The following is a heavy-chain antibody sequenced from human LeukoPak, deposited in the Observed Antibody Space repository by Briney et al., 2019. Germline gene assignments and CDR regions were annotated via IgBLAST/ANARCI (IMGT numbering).Heavy chain of an antibody. V-gene: IGHV4-30-2*01. CDR3: ASVEAALRPFDY. D-gene: IGHD2-15*01. J-gene: IGHJ4*02. CDR1: GGSISSGGYS. Sequence: PSETLSLTCAVSGGSISSGGYSWSWIRQPPGKGLEWIGYIYHSGSTYYNPSLKSRVTISVDRSKNQFSLKLSSVTAADTAVYYCASVEAALRPFDYWGQGTLVTVSS. CDR2: IYHSGST.